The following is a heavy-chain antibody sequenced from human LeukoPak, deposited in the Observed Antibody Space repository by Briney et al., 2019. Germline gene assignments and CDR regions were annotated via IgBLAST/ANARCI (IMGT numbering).Heavy chain of an antibody. Sequence: ASVKVSCKTSGYTFTSYYIHWVRQAPGQGLEWLGIINPSGGSTTYAQKFQGRVTMTTDTSTSTVYMELTSLRPDDTAVYYCARSSAYYNEADIWGQGTMVTVSS. J-gene: IGHJ3*02. D-gene: IGHD3-9*01. CDR1: GYTFTSYY. CDR2: INPSGGST. CDR3: ARSSAYYNEADI. V-gene: IGHV1-46*01.